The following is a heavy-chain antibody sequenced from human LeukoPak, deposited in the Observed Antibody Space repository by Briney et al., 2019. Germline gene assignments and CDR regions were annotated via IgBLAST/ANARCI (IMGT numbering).Heavy chain of an antibody. CDR1: RFTFSNAW. J-gene: IGHJ4*02. CDR3: AIDEPNYAPYDFDY. D-gene: IGHD4/OR15-4a*01. CDR2: IKSKADGETT. V-gene: IGHV3-15*01. Sequence: GGSLRLSCAASRFTFSNAWMNWVRQAPGKGLEWVGRIKSKADGETTDYASPVKGRFTISRDDSNNMVYLQMNILKIEDTAVYYCAIDEPNYAPYDFDYWGQGTLVTVSS.